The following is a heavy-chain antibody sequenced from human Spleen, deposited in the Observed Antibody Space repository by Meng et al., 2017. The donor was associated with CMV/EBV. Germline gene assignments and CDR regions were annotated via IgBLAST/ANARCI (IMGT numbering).Heavy chain of an antibody. D-gene: IGHD1-26*01. V-gene: IGHV1-69*05. J-gene: IGHJ5*02. CDR3: ARLVGATTGGWFDP. Sequence: SGGTFSSYAISWVRQAPGQGLEWMGRITPIFGTTNYAQKFQGRVAITTDEPTSTAYMELSSLRSEDTAVYYCARLVGATTGGWFDPWGQGTLVTVSS. CDR2: ITPIFGTT. CDR1: GGTFSSYA.